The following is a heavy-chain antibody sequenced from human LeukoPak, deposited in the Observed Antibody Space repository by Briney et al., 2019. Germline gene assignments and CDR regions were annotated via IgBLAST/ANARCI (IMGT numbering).Heavy chain of an antibody. D-gene: IGHD3-22*01. CDR1: GGFISSYY. Sequence: SETLSLTCTVSGGFISSYYWSWIRQPPGKGLEWLGYFYYTGATNYNPSLKSRLTISVDTSKNQFSLRLSSVTAADTAVYFCARHTHFSDTSGHYYSFDYWGQGALVTVS. J-gene: IGHJ4*02. V-gene: IGHV4-59*08. CDR2: FYYTGAT. CDR3: ARHTHFSDTSGHYYSFDY.